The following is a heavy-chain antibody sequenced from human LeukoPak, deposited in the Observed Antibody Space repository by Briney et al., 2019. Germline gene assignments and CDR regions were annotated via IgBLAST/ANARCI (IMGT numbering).Heavy chain of an antibody. V-gene: IGHV1-69*13. Sequence: SVKVSCKASGGTFSSYAISWVRHAPGQGLEWMGGIIPIFGTANYAQKCQGRVTITADESTSTAYMELSSLRSEDTAVYYCARGGRRGAVDTAMVTPWGQGTLVTVSS. CDR2: IIPIFGTA. CDR1: GGTFSSYA. D-gene: IGHD5-18*01. J-gene: IGHJ5*02. CDR3: ARGGRRGAVDTAMVTP.